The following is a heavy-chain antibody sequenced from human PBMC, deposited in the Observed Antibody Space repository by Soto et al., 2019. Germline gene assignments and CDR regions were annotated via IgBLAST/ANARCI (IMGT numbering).Heavy chain of an antibody. V-gene: IGHV1-69*13. CDR1: GGTFSTYA. D-gene: IGHD3-22*01. CDR2: IIPIFDTP. CDR3: ARGGLETYKYDTSGYPFNFDY. J-gene: IGHJ4*02. Sequence: SVKVSCKASGGTFSTYAISWVRQAPGQGLEWMGGIIPIFDTPNYAQNFQGRITITADESTSTAYMELSSLRSGDTAVYYCARGGLETYKYDTSGYPFNFDYWGQGTLVTVSS.